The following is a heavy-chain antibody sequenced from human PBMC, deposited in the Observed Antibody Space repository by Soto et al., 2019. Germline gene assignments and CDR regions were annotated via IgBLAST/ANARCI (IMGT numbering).Heavy chain of an antibody. CDR3: ARDFDPCPGGSSWPGNWLDA. D-gene: IGHD6-13*01. V-gene: IGHV4-4*07. Sequence: SETLSLTCTVSGGSISSYYWSWIRQPAGNGLGWIGRIYTSGSTNYNPSLKSRVTMSVDTSKKRFSLKLSSVTAADTAVDYCARDFDPCPGGSSWPGNWLDAWGQGTLVTVSS. CDR1: GGSISSYY. J-gene: IGHJ5*02. CDR2: IYTSGST.